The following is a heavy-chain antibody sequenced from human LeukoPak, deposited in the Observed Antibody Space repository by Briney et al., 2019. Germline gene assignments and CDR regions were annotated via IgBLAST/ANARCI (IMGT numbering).Heavy chain of an antibody. Sequence: GSLRLSCAASGFTFSNAWMSWVRQAPGKGLEWIGEINHSGSTNYNPSLKSRVTISVDTSKNQFSLKLSSVTAADTAVYYCARDPHYDILTGYYTGRPSDYWGQGTLVTVSS. CDR1: GFTFSNAW. CDR3: ARDPHYDILTGYYTGRPSDY. CDR2: INHSGST. J-gene: IGHJ4*02. V-gene: IGHV4-34*01. D-gene: IGHD3-9*01.